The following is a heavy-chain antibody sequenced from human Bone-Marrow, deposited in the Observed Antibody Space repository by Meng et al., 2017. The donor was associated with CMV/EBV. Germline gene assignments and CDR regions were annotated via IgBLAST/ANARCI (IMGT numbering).Heavy chain of an antibody. D-gene: IGHD5-24*01. CDR2: ISSSSSYI. CDR3: ARGKRWLQLILGY. CDR1: GFTFSSYS. J-gene: IGHJ4*02. Sequence: ASGFTFSSYSMNWVRQAPGKGLEWVSSISSSSSYIYYADSVKGRFTISRDNAKNSLYLQMNSLRAEDTAVYYCARGKRWLQLILGYWGQGTLVTVSS. V-gene: IGHV3-21*01.